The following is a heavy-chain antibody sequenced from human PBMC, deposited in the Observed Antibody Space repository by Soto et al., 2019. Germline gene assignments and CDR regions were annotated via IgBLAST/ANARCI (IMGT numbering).Heavy chain of an antibody. D-gene: IGHD3-3*01. CDR2: IIPIFGTA. J-gene: IGHJ6*02. CDR1: GGTFSSYA. Sequence: ASVKVSCKASGGTFSSYAISWVRQAPGQGLEWMGGIIPIFGTANYAQKFQGRVTITADESTSTAYMELSSLRSEDTAVYYCARGGTYHDFWSGNEKAPYYYYGMDVWGQGTTVTVSS. CDR3: ARGGTYHDFWSGNEKAPYYYYGMDV. V-gene: IGHV1-69*13.